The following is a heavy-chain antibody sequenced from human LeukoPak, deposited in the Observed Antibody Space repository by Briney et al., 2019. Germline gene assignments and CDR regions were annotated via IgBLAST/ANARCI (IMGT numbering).Heavy chain of an antibody. CDR3: VRDHDYCDWYGGD. CDR1: GFTFSSYW. D-gene: IGHD4-17*01. Sequence: GGALRLSCAASGFTFSSYWMTWVRQAPGKGLEWVANIKQEGSEKYYVDSVKGRFTISRDNAKNSLYLQMSSLRAEDTAVYYCVRDHDYCDWYGGDWGQGTLVTVSS. V-gene: IGHV3-7*04. J-gene: IGHJ4*02. CDR2: IKQEGSEK.